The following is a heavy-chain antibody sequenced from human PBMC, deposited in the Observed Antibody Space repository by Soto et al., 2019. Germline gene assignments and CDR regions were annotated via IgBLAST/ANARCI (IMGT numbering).Heavy chain of an antibody. V-gene: IGHV1-3*01. J-gene: IGHJ5*02. CDR2: INAGNGNT. D-gene: IGHD3-22*01. CDR1: GYTFTSYA. CDR3: ALYYYDSSAQFNP. Sequence: EASVKVSCKASGYTFTSYAMHWVRQAPGQRLEWVGWINAGNGNTKYSQKFQGRVTITRDTSASTAYMELSSLRSEDTAVYYCALYYYDSSAQFNPWGQGTLVTVSS.